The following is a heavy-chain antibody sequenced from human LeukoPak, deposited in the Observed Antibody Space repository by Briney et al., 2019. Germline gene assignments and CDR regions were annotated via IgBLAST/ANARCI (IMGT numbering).Heavy chain of an antibody. D-gene: IGHD2-21*02. V-gene: IGHV3-74*03. Sequence: GGSLRLSCVASEFDFFSYGMQWVRQAPGKGLVWFARIFTDGSTTTYADSVKGRFTISTDNAKNTLYLEMKSLRVEDTAVYYCARELPREVTLDYWGQGTLVTVSP. J-gene: IGHJ4*01. CDR1: EFDFFSYG. CDR2: IFTDGSTT. CDR3: ARELPREVTLDY.